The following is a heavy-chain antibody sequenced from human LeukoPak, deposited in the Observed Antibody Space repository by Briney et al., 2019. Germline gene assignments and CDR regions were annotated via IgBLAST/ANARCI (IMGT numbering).Heavy chain of an antibody. CDR3: ARGQVTRGYFAY. CDR1: GASITTYY. J-gene: IGHJ4*02. CDR2: IYSSGGT. Sequence: PSEALSLTCTVPGASITTYYWSWIRQPPGKGLEWIRYIYSSGGTTYQPSRKSRVTISVETSKNQFSVKLSSSTAPDTVIYFCARGQVTRGYFAYWGQGTLVTVSS. D-gene: IGHD4-17*01. V-gene: IGHV4-59*01.